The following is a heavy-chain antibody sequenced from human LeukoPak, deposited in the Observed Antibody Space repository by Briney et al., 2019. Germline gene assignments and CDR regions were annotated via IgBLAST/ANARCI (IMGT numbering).Heavy chain of an antibody. CDR2: ISYDGINK. J-gene: IGHJ4*02. Sequence: GGSLRLSCAASGFTFSSYAMHWVRQAPGKGLGWVAVISYDGINKYYADSVKGRFTISRDNSKNTLYLQMNSLRAEDTAVYYCASGGGYCSSTSCYVSDYWGQGILVTVTT. D-gene: IGHD2-2*01. V-gene: IGHV3-30-3*01. CDR1: GFTFSSYA. CDR3: ASGGGYCSSTSCYVSDY.